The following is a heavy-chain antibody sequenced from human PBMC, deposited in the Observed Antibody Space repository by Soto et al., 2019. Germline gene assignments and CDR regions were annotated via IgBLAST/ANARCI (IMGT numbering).Heavy chain of an antibody. V-gene: IGHV3-23*01. CDR3: ARRARTATTNWGAFDV. CDR2: ISYSADKT. Sequence: VPLLESGGGLVQPGGSLRLSCAASGFTFNTYVMNWVRQAPGKGLEWVSTISYSADKTHYADSVKGRFTISRDNSRDTLFLRMNSLRADDAAVYYCARRARTATTNWGAFDVWGQGTMVTVSS. J-gene: IGHJ3*01. D-gene: IGHD1-7*01. CDR1: GFTFNTYV.